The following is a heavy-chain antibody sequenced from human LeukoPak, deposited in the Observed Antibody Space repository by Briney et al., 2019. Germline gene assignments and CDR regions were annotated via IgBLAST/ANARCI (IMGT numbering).Heavy chain of an antibody. CDR2: VYYNGSS. V-gene: IGHV4-59*01. CDR3: ARSIKRGLFDY. D-gene: IGHD3-10*01. Sequence: SETLSLTCTVSGGSIGFYYWNWIRQPPGKGLEWIGCVYYNGSSNYNPSLKSRVTISVDTSKIQLSLKLSSVTAADTAVYYCARSIKRGLFDYWGQGSLVTVSS. J-gene: IGHJ4*02. CDR1: GGSIGFYY.